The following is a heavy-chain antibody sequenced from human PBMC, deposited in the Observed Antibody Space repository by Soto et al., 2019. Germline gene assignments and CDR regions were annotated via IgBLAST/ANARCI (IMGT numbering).Heavy chain of an antibody. D-gene: IGHD6-19*01. CDR2: IIEDGSQK. Sequence: WGALIVTCESSGFTFSAYQMNWVCHGPGKGLEWVGNIIEDGSQKYLVDSVNRRFTISIDNSKNSLYLQMNSLRAEDTAVYYCVRDGSSGWHFDSWGQGTLVTVSS. CDR1: GFTFSAYQ. V-gene: IGHV3-7*01. J-gene: IGHJ4*02. CDR3: VRDGSSGWHFDS.